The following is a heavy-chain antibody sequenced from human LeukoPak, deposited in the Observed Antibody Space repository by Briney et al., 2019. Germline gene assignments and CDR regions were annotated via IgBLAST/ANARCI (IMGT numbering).Heavy chain of an antibody. CDR2: IFYSGST. J-gene: IGHJ4*02. CDR1: GGSISSSSYY. Sequence: SETLSLTCNVSGGSISSSSYYWGWIRQPPGKGLECIASIFYSGSTYYKSSLKSRVTISVDTSKNQFSLRLSSVTAADTAVYYCARLTYTYYYDSSTYSFWGQGTLVTVSS. CDR3: ARLTYTYYYDSSTYSF. V-gene: IGHV4-39*01. D-gene: IGHD3-22*01.